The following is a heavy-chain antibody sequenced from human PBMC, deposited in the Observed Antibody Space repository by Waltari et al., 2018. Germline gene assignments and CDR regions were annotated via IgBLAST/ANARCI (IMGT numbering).Heavy chain of an antibody. CDR2: GSGYDENT. D-gene: IGHD6-13*01. CDR3: AHSDYRSSWYTMDV. J-gene: IGHJ6*02. V-gene: IGHV1-18*01. CDR1: GYTFISNG. Sequence: VKLVQSGGEVKKPGASVKVSCKASGYTFISNGISWVRQAPGQGLGGGGWGSGYDENTKYAQKFQGRVRLTADTATNTAYMELTSLTADDTAVYYCAHSDYRSSWYTMDVWGQGTTVSVSS.